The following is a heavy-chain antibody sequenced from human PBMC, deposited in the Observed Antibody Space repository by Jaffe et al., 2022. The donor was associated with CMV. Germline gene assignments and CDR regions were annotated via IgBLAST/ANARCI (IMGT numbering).Heavy chain of an antibody. CDR1: GFTFSNAW. V-gene: IGHV3-15*01. Sequence: EVQLVESGGGLVKPGGSLRLSCAASGFTFSNAWMSWVRQAPGKGLEWVGRIKSKTDGGTTDYAAPVKGRFTISRDDSKNTLYLQMNSLKTEDTAVYYCTTDAYFGFWSGYPAADYWGQGTLVTVSS. J-gene: IGHJ4*02. CDR2: IKSKTDGGTT. D-gene: IGHD3-3*01. CDR3: TTDAYFGFWSGYPAADY.